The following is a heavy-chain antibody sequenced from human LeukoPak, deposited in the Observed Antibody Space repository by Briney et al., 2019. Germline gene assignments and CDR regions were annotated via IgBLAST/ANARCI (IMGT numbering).Heavy chain of an antibody. CDR2: MHHSTST. D-gene: IGHD3-10*01. Sequence: SETLSLTCTVSDDSIRNYCWTWVRQPPGKGLEWIGFMHHSTSTKQNPSLKSRVTISVDTSKNQFSLKLTSVTAADTAVYYCAREVFTGSGAAFDIWGQGTVVTVSS. CDR1: DDSIRNYC. V-gene: IGHV4-59*01. J-gene: IGHJ3*02. CDR3: AREVFTGSGAAFDI.